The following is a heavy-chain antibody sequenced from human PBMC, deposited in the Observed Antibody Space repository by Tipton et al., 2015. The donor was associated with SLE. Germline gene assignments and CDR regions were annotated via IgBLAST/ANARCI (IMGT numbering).Heavy chain of an antibody. Sequence: TLSLTCTVSGGSISGHYWSWIRQPPGKGLEWIGYVYDDGFTNYNPFLKSRVTISVHTSKNQFSLKLNSVTAADTAMYYCARSGYGRGSFFHHWGQGTRVTVSS. J-gene: IGHJ1*01. CDR2: VYDDGFT. D-gene: IGHD5-12*01. CDR1: GGSISGHY. CDR3: ARSGYGRGSFFHH. V-gene: IGHV4-59*08.